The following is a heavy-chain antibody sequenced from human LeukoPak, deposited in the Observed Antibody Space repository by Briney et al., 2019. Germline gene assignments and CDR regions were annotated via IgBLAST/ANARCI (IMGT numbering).Heavy chain of an antibody. CDR2: IYHSGST. D-gene: IGHD4-17*01. CDR3: ARGLDYAYFDY. CDR1: GGSISSSSYY. Sequence: PSETLSLTCTVSGGSISSSSYYWGWIRQPPGRGLEWIGYIYHSGSTYYNPSLKSRVTISVDRSKNQFSLKLSSVTAADTAVYYCARGLDYAYFDYWGQGTLVTVSS. V-gene: IGHV4-39*07. J-gene: IGHJ4*02.